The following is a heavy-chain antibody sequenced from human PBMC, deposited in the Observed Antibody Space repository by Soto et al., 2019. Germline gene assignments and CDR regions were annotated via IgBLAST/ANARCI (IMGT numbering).Heavy chain of an antibody. CDR2: IYYSGST. Sequence: SETLSLTCTVSGGSISSGGYYWSWIRQHPGKGLEWIGYIYYSGSTYYNPSLKSRVTISVDTSKNQFSLKLSSVTAADTAVYYCASFAVGGYYYYGMDVWGQGXTVTVSS. D-gene: IGHD6-19*01. CDR1: GGSISSGGYY. J-gene: IGHJ6*02. CDR3: ASFAVGGYYYYGMDV. V-gene: IGHV4-31*03.